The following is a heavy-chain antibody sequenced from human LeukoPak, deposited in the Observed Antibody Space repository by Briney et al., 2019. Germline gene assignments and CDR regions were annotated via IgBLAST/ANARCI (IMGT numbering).Heavy chain of an antibody. CDR2: IRYDGSNK. CDR3: ARSRSDYYDSSGYYPIDY. V-gene: IGHV3-30*04. Sequence: GGSLRLSCAASGFTFNIYPMHWVRQAPGKGLEWVAFIRYDGSNKYYADSVKGRFTISRDNAKNSLYLQMNSLRAEDTAVYYCARSRSDYYDSSGYYPIDYWGQGTLVTVSS. J-gene: IGHJ4*02. CDR1: GFTFNIYP. D-gene: IGHD3-22*01.